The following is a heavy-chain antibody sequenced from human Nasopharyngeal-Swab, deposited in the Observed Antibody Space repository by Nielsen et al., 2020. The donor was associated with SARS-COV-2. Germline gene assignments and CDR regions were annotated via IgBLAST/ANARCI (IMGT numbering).Heavy chain of an antibody. D-gene: IGHD1-14*01. CDR2: ISGSGDAT. CDR1: GFTFTSYA. CDR3: TRGLTGHIVQWNPSPY. V-gene: IGHV3-23*01. Sequence: GGSLRLSCAASGFTFTSYAMSWVRQAPGKGLEWVSGISGSGDATYYADSVWGRFTISRDTSKNTVYLQMNALRADDTALYFCTRGLTGHIVQWNPSPYWGQGTLVTVSS. J-gene: IGHJ4*02.